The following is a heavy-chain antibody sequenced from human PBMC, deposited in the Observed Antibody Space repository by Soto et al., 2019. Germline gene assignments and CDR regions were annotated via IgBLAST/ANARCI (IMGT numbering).Heavy chain of an antibody. CDR2: IYYSASP. J-gene: IGHJ4*02. CDR1: GGSISSGGYY. CDR3: ARGEGYCSGGNCFYFDF. Sequence: SETLSLTCTVSGGSISSGGYYWSWIRQRPGKGLEWIGYIYYSASPHYNPSLKSRLSMSMDTSKNQFSLNLGSLTVADTAVYYCARGEGYCSGGNCFYFDFWGQGTLVTVSS. V-gene: IGHV4-31*03. D-gene: IGHD2-15*01.